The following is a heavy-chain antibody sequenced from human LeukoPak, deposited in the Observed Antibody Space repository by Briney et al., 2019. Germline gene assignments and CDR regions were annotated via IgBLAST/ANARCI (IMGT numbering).Heavy chain of an antibody. CDR3: ARRAPGGAFDV. CDR2: IFHGGST. J-gene: IGHJ3*01. Sequence: SETLSLTCTVSGDSISLYYWSWIRLPPGKGLEWIVSIFHGGSTSYNPSLKSRVATSVDTSKNQFSLKLSSVTAADTAVYYCARRAPGGAFDVWGQGTMVTVSS. D-gene: IGHD3-16*01. CDR1: GDSISLYY. V-gene: IGHV4-39*01.